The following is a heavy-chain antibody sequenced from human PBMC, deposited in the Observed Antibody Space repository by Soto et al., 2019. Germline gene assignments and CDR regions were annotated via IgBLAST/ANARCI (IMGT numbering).Heavy chain of an antibody. Sequence: QVQLVQSGAEVKKPGASVKVSCKASGYTFTSYDINWVRQATGQGLEWMGWMNPNSGNTGYAQKFQGRVTTTRNTSISTAYMELSSLRSEDTAEYYCARAPIASRLGQLVRRHNWFDPWGQGTLVTVSS. CDR2: MNPNSGNT. J-gene: IGHJ5*02. D-gene: IGHD6-6*01. CDR3: ARAPIASRLGQLVRRHNWFDP. CDR1: GYTFTSYD. V-gene: IGHV1-8*01.